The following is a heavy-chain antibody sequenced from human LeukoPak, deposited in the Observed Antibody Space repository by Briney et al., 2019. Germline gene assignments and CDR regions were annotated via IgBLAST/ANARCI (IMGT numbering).Heavy chain of an antibody. V-gene: IGHV4-59*08. Sequence: PSETLSLTCTVSSDSISSDYWSWLRQPPGKGLEWIGYIYYSGSTNYNPSLKSRVTISVDTSKNQFSLKLRSVTAADTAIYYCARHSRTIFGVGYWGQGTLVTVSS. D-gene: IGHD3-3*01. CDR2: IYYSGST. CDR1: SDSISSDY. J-gene: IGHJ4*02. CDR3: ARHSRTIFGVGY.